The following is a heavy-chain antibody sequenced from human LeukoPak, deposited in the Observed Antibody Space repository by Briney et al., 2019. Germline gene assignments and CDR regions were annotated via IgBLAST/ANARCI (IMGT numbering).Heavy chain of an antibody. D-gene: IGHD3-22*01. Sequence: SETLSLTCAVYGGPFSGYYWSWIRQPPGQGLEWIGEINHSGSTNYNPSLKSRVTISVDTSRNQFSLKLSSVTAADTAVYYCARGPDYYDSIGYSGYWGQGTLVTVSS. J-gene: IGHJ4*02. CDR2: INHSGST. CDR1: GGPFSGYY. CDR3: ARGPDYYDSIGYSGY. V-gene: IGHV4-34*01.